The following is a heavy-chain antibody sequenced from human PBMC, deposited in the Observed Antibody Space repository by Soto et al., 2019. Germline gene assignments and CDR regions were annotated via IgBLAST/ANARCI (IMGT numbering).Heavy chain of an antibody. J-gene: IGHJ4*02. V-gene: IGHV3-33*08. CDR1: GFTFRSYC. Sequence: LRLSCAASGFTFRSYCMHWVRQAPGKGQEWVAVIWYDGSNKYYADSVKGRFTISRDNFKNTLYLQMNRLRAEDTAVYYCARDDYGDSFFDYWGQGTLVTVSS. CDR3: ARDDYGDSFFDY. D-gene: IGHD4-17*01. CDR2: IWYDGSNK.